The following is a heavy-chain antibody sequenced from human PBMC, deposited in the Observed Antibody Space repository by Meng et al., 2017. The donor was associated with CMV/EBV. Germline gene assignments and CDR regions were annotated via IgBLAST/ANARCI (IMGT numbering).Heavy chain of an antibody. D-gene: IGHD6-19*01. V-gene: IGHV3-48*04. Sequence: GGSLSLSCAVSGLTFSSYSINWVRQAPGKGLEWVSYISSSSSTIYYADSVKGRFTISRDNAKNSLYLQMNSLRAEDTAVYYCARDVDYSSGWYGTYFDYWGQGTLVTVSS. CDR3: ARDVDYSSGWYGTYFDY. J-gene: IGHJ4*02. CDR1: GLTFSSYS. CDR2: ISSSSSTI.